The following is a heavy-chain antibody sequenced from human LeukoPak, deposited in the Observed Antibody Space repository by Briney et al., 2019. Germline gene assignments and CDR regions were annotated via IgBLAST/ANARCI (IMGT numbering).Heavy chain of an antibody. CDR3: ARDLGASGDYYYYGMDV. D-gene: IGHD1-26*01. V-gene: IGHV1-18*01. J-gene: IGHJ6*02. CDR2: ISAYNGNT. CDR1: GYTFTSYG. Sequence: ASVKASCKASGYTFTSYGISWVRQAPGQGLAWMGWISAYNGNTNYAQKLQGRVTMTTDTSTSTAYMELRSLRSDDTAVYYCARDLGASGDYYYYGMDVWGQGTTVTVSS.